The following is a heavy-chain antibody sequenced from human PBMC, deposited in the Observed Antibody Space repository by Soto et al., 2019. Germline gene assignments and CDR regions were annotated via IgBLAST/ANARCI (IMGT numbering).Heavy chain of an antibody. D-gene: IGHD6-13*01. J-gene: IGHJ5*02. CDR1: GGTFSGYY. CDR2: INHSGST. Sequence: KASETLYLTCAVYGGTFSGYYWSWIRQPPGKGLEWIGEINHSGSTNYNPSLKSRVTISVDTSKNQFSLKLSSVTAADTAVYYCARGFHSSSWYSFPPERVRPNWFDPWGQGTLVTVSS. CDR3: ARGFHSSSWYSFPPERVRPNWFDP. V-gene: IGHV4-34*01.